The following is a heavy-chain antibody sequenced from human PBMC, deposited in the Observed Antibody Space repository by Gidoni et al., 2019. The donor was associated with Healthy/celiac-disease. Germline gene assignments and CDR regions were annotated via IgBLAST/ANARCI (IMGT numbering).Heavy chain of an antibody. CDR1: GFTFRSYG. Sequence: QVQLVESGGGVVQPGRSLRLSWAASGFTFRSYGMHWVRQAPGKGLEWVAVIWYDGSNKYYADSVKGRFTISRDNSKNTLYLQMNSLRAEDTAVYYCARGGGYSSGDEVDYWGQGTLVTVSS. J-gene: IGHJ4*02. CDR3: ARGGGYSSGDEVDY. CDR2: IWYDGSNK. D-gene: IGHD6-19*01. V-gene: IGHV3-33*01.